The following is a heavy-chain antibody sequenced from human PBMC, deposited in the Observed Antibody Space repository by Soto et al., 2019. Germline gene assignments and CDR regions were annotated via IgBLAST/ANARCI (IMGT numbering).Heavy chain of an antibody. CDR3: ARIGGGVAS. V-gene: IGHV3-66*01. D-gene: IGHD3-3*01. J-gene: IGHJ3*01. Sequence: EVQLVESGGGLVQPGGSLRLSCAASGFTVSTNYMNWVRQAPGEGLEWVSIIYNDGRTDYADSVKGRFSISRDNSNNMLYPQMDNLRAEDTAVYYCARIGGGVASWGQGTMVTVSS. CDR1: GFTVSTNY. CDR2: IYNDGRT.